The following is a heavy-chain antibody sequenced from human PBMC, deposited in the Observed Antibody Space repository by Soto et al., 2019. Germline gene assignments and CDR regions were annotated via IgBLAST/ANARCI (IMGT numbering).Heavy chain of an antibody. D-gene: IGHD5-18*01. J-gene: IGHJ5*02. V-gene: IGHV1-69*13. CDR2: IIPIFGTA. CDR1: GGTFSSYA. Sequence: SVKVSCKASGGTFSSYAISWVRQAPGQGLEWMGGIIPIFGTANYAQKFQGRVTITADESTSTAYMELSSLRSEDTAVYYCASSIYSYGTVRGWFDPWGQGTLVTVS. CDR3: ASSIYSYGTVRGWFDP.